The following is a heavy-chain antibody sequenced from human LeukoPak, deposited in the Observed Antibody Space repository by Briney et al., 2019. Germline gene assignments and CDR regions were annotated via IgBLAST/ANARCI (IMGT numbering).Heavy chain of an antibody. D-gene: IGHD3-16*01. CDR1: GFPFTLYN. Sequence: GGSLRLSCEVSGFPFTLYNMNWVRQAPGKGLEWLSYISSSTNTIYYADSVKGRFTISRYNAKNSLYLQMNGLGAEDTAVYYCARELNGYGYYFFDYWGPGTLVTVSS. CDR3: ARELNGYGYYFFDY. V-gene: IGHV3-48*04. J-gene: IGHJ4*02. CDR2: ISSSTNTI.